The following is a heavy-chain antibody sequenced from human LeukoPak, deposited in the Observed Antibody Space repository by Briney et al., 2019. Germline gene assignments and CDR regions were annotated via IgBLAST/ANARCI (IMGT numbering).Heavy chain of an antibody. CDR1: GFTFISYS. D-gene: IGHD6-19*01. CDR3: ARGGSGWYPFDY. J-gene: IGHJ4*02. CDR2: IYSGGST. V-gene: IGHV3-66*01. Sequence: PGGSLRLSCAASGFTFISYSMNWVRQAPGKGLEWVSVIYSGGSTYYADSVKGRFTISRDNSKNTLYLQMNSLRAEDTAVYYCARGGSGWYPFDYWGQGTLVTVSS.